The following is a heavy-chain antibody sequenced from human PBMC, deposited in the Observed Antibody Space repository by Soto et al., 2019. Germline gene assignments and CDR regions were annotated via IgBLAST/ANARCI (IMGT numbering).Heavy chain of an antibody. V-gene: IGHV4-31*03. CDR2: IYYSGST. J-gene: IGHJ4*02. Sequence: SETLSLTCTVSGGSISSGGYYWSWIRQHPGKGLEWIGYIYYSGSTYYNPSLKSRVTISVDTSKNQFSLKLSSVTAADTAVYYCARGYDFWSGYPPHYFDYWGQGTLVTVSS. CDR3: ARGYDFWSGYPPHYFDY. D-gene: IGHD3-3*01. CDR1: GGSISSGGYY.